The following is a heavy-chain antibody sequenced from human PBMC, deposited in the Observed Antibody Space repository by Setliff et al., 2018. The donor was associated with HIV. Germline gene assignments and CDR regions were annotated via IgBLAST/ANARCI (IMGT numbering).Heavy chain of an antibody. CDR3: AKSLLVAGNDY. J-gene: IGHJ4*02. CDR1: GFTFSNYP. D-gene: IGHD2-8*02. V-gene: IGHV3-23*01. CDR2: ISSGGEIM. Sequence: GGSLRLSCAASGFTFSNYPMHWVRQAPGKGLEWVSAISSGGEIMFYADSVKGRFTISRDNSKNTLYLQMISLRADDTAVYYCAKSLLVAGNDYWGQGTLVTVSS.